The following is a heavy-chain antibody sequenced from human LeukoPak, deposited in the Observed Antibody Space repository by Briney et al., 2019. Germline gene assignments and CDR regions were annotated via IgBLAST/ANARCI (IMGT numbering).Heavy chain of an antibody. CDR1: GFTVSSNS. CDR3: AKSLYYYDSTFDF. CDR2: IYSDNT. V-gene: IGHV3-53*01. J-gene: IGHJ5*01. Sequence: GGSLRLSCTVSGFTVSSNSMSWVRQAPGKGLEWVSFIYSDNTHYSDSVKGRFTISRDNSKNTLYLQMNSLRAEDTAIYYCAKSLYYYDSTFDFWGQGTLVTVSS. D-gene: IGHD3-22*01.